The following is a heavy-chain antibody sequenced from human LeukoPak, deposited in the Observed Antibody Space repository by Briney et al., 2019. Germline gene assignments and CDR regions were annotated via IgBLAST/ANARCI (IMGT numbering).Heavy chain of an antibody. CDR3: ARSFDPVQPADLDN. D-gene: IGHD3-9*01. V-gene: IGHV2-26*01. J-gene: IGHJ4*02. CDR1: GFSLSNRMG. Sequence: SGPTLVNPTETLTLTCTVSGFSLSNRMGVSWIRQPPGKALEWLAHIFSSDERSYSTSLKSRLTISMGTSKSQVVLTMTNMDPVDTATYYCARSFDPVQPADLDNWGQGTLVTVSS. CDR2: IFSSDER.